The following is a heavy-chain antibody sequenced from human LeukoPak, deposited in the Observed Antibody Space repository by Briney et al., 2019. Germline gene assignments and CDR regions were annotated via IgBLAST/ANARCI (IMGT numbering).Heavy chain of an antibody. D-gene: IGHD5-18*01. CDR3: ARYQVGRVDTGMANNWFDP. Sequence: SETLSLTCTVSGGSISNYYWNWIRQPPGKGLEWIGYIYYTGSTNYNPSLKSRVTMSVDTSKNQFSLKVTSVTAADTAIYYCARYQVGRVDTGMANNWFDPWGQGTLVTVSS. CDR1: GGSISNYY. V-gene: IGHV4-59*08. CDR2: IYYTGST. J-gene: IGHJ5*02.